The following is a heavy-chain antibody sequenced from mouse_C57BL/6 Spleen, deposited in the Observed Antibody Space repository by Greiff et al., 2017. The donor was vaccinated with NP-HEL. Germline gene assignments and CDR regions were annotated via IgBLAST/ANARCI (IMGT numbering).Heavy chain of an antibody. CDR1: GYTFTDYE. CDR2: IDPETGGT. J-gene: IGHJ2*01. V-gene: IGHV1-15*01. D-gene: IGHD1-1*01. CDR3: TRPHYYGSSYEADY. Sequence: VQLQQSGAELVRPGASVTLSCKASGYTFTDYEMHWVKQTPVHGLEWIGAIDPETGGTAYNQKFKGKAILTADKSSSTAYMERRSLTSEDSAVYYCTRPHYYGSSYEADYWGQGTTLTVSS.